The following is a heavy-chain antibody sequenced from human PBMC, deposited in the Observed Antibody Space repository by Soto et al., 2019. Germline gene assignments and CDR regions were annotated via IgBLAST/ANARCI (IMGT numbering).Heavy chain of an antibody. Sequence: SETLSLTCTVSGGSISSGDYYWSWIRQPPGKGLEWIGYIYYSGSTYYNPSLKSRVTISVDTSKNQFSLKLSSVTAADTAVYYCARAHSSSAYYYYGMDVWGQGTTVTVSS. J-gene: IGHJ6*02. CDR1: GGSISSGDYY. V-gene: IGHV4-30-4*01. D-gene: IGHD6-6*01. CDR2: IYYSGST. CDR3: ARAHSSSAYYYYGMDV.